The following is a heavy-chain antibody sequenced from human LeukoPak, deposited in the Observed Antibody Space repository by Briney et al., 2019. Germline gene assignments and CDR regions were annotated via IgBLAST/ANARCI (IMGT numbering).Heavy chain of an antibody. D-gene: IGHD1-1*01. CDR1: GFILSSSW. CDR2: ISGSGVST. Sequence: PGGSLRLSCAASGFILSSSWMSWVRQAPGKGLEWVSAISGSGVSTYYADSVKGRFTISRDNSKNTLYLQMNSLRAEDTAVYYCAKTTGTTPNWGQGTLVTVSS. J-gene: IGHJ4*02. V-gene: IGHV3-23*01. CDR3: AKTTGTTPN.